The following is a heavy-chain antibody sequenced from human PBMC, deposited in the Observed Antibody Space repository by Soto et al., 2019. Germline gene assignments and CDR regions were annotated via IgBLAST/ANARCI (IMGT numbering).Heavy chain of an antibody. J-gene: IGHJ5*02. D-gene: IGHD6-19*01. CDR3: ARGLYSSGWYGWFDP. Sequence: GASVKVSCKASGHTFTSYAMHWVRQAPGQRLEWMGWINAGNGNTKYSQKFQGRVTITRDTSASTAYMELSSLRSEDTAVYYCARGLYSSGWYGWFDPWGQGTLVTVSS. CDR2: INAGNGNT. V-gene: IGHV1-3*01. CDR1: GHTFTSYA.